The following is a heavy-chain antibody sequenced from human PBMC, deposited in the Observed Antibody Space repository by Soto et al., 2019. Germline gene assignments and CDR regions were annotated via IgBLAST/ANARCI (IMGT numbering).Heavy chain of an antibody. CDR3: ARILGHSTTWYLNALDV. J-gene: IGHJ6*02. CDR2: IIPIFGAA. D-gene: IGHD6-13*01. V-gene: IGHV1-69*01. Sequence: QVLLVQSGAEVKKPGSSVKVSCKASGGTFSSYAIVWVRQAPGQGLEWMGGIIPIFGAANYAQKFQGRVTVTEDESTSTAYMDLSSLRSEDTAVYYCARILGHSTTWYLNALDVWGQGTTVTVSS. CDR1: GGTFSSYA.